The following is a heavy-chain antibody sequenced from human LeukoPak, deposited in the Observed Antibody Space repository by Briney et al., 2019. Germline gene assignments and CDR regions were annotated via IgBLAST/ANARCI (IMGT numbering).Heavy chain of an antibody. Sequence: SVKVSCKASGYTFTSYGISWVRQAPGQGLEWMGGIIPIFGTANYAQKFQGRVTITTDESTSTAYMELSSLSSEDTAVYYCAVLQRRAAADNYWGQGTLVTVSS. CDR1: GYTFTSYG. CDR2: IIPIFGTA. J-gene: IGHJ4*02. D-gene: IGHD6-13*01. CDR3: AVLQRRAAADNY. V-gene: IGHV1-69*05.